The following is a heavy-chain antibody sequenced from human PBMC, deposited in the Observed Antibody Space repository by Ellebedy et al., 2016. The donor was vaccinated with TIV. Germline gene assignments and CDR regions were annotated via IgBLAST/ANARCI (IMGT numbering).Heavy chain of an antibody. D-gene: IGHD1-26*01. J-gene: IGHJ4*02. CDR2: IGGTGST. Sequence: PGGSLRLSCAASGFTFSSYTMSWVRQAPGKGLEWVSSIGGTGSTFYVDSGKGRFAISRDNTKNTLFLQMNSLRAEDTAVYYCAKGDGIPSFDYWGQGTLVTVSS. CDR3: AKGDGIPSFDY. V-gene: IGHV3-23*01. CDR1: GFTFSSYT.